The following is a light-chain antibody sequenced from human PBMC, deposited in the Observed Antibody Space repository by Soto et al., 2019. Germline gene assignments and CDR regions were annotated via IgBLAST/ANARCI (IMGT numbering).Light chain of an antibody. CDR3: SSYAGINNLVV. J-gene: IGLJ1*01. V-gene: IGLV2-8*01. Sequence: QSALTQPPSASGSPGQSVTISCTGTSSDVGGYKYVSWYQQHPGKAPKLMIFEVNKRPSGVPDRFSGSKSGNTASLTVSGLHAEDEADYYCSSYAGINNLVVFATGTKLTVL. CDR1: SSDVGGYKY. CDR2: EVN.